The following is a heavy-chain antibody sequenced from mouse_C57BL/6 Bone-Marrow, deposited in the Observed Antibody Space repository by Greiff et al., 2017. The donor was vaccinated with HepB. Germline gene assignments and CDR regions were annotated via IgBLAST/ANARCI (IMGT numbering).Heavy chain of an antibody. D-gene: IGHD2-3*01. CDR1: GFTFSSYA. CDR3: ARDWLLRNYYAMDY. V-gene: IGHV5-4*01. J-gene: IGHJ4*01. CDR2: ISDGGSYT. Sequence: EVKVVESGGGLVKPGGSLKLSCAASGFTFSSYAMSWVRQTPENRLEWVATISDGGSYTYYPDNVKGRFTISRDNAKNNLYLQMSHLKSEDTAMYYCARDWLLRNYYAMDYWGQGTSVTVSS.